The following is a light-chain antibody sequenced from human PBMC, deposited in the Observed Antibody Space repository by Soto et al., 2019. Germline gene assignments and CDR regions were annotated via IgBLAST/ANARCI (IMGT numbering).Light chain of an antibody. V-gene: IGKV1-13*02. CDR2: DAS. J-gene: IGKJ3*01. CDR1: QDINSN. Sequence: AIQLTQSPSSLSASVGDRVTITCRASQDINSNLAWYQQKPGKPPRLMVYDASTLESGVPSRFSGSASETDFTLSISRLQPEDFATYYCQQLNTYPGTFGPGTTVDI. CDR3: QQLNTYPGT.